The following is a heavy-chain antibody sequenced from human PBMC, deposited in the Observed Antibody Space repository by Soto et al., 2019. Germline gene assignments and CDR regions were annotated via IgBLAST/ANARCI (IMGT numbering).Heavy chain of an antibody. CDR1: GFTFSSYA. CDR3: AKSPYYYYMDV. V-gene: IGHV3-23*01. Sequence: GRSLRLSCAASGFTFSSYAIGWVRQAPRKGLAWVSAISGSGASTYYADSVKGRFTTSRDNCKNTLYLQMNSLRAEDTAVYYCAKSPYYYYMDVWGQGSTVTVSS. CDR2: ISGSGAST. J-gene: IGHJ6*03.